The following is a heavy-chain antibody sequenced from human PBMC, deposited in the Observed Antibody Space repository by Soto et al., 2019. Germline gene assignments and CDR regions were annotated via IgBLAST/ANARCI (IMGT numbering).Heavy chain of an antibody. D-gene: IGHD6-6*01. CDR1: GFSLSTNGLD. V-gene: IGHV2-5*02. CDR2: LYWDDDK. CDR3: AHRRPYSNSPGYFFDY. J-gene: IGHJ4*02. Sequence: QITLKESGPTLVKPTQTLTLTCTFSGFSLSTNGLDVAWIRQPPGKALEWLALLYWDDDKRYSPSLKSRLAITNGTSKNQVVLTMTNMDPLDTATYYCAHRRPYSNSPGYFFDYWGQGTLVTVSS.